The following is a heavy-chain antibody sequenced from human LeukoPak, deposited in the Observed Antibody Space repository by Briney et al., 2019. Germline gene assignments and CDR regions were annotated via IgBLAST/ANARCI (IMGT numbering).Heavy chain of an antibody. J-gene: IGHJ4*02. Sequence: VKVSCKASGGTFSSYAISWVRQAPGQGLEWMGGIIPIFGTANYAQEFQGRVTITTDESTSTAYMELSSLRSEDTAVYYCARARIMGATSPFDYWGQGTLVTVSS. D-gene: IGHD1-26*01. CDR1: GGTFSSYA. CDR3: ARARIMGATSPFDY. CDR2: IIPIFGTA. V-gene: IGHV1-69*13.